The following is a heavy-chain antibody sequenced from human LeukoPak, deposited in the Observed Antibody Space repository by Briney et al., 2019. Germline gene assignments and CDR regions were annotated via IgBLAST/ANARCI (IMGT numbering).Heavy chain of an antibody. CDR1: GFTFSSYA. Sequence: GSLRLSCSASGFTFSSYAMSWVRQAPGKGLEGGPAISGSGGSTYYADSVKGRFAISRDNSKNTLYLQMNSLRAEDTAVYYCAKDGGSVPYYYYGMDVWGQGTTVTVSS. D-gene: IGHD3-16*01. J-gene: IGHJ6*02. V-gene: IGHV3-23*01. CDR2: ISGSGGST. CDR3: AKDGGSVPYYYYGMDV.